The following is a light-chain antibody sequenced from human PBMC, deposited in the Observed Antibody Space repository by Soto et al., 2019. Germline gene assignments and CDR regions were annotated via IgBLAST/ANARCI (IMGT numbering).Light chain of an antibody. CDR2: TAS. V-gene: IGKV1-39*01. J-gene: IGKJ2*01. Sequence: DIQLTQSPSSLSASVGDRVTITCRASLNILTYLHWFQQKPGKAPQLLISTASSLQSGVPSRFSGSGSGTDFTFTINSLQPEDFATYYCQQTYSKPYTFGQGTQLEIK. CDR3: QQTYSKPYT. CDR1: LNILTY.